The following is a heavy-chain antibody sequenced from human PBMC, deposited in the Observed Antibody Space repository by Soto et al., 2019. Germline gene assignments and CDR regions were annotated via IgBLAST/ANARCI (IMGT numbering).Heavy chain of an antibody. V-gene: IGHV1-58*01. D-gene: IGHD6-19*01. Sequence: SVKVSCKASGFTFTSSAVQWVRQARGQRLEWIGWIVVGSGNTNYAQKFQERVTITRDMSTSTAYMELRSLRSDDTAVYYFARVERSSGWEFDYWGQGTLVTVSS. CDR2: IVVGSGNT. J-gene: IGHJ4*02. CDR3: ARVERSSGWEFDY. CDR1: GFTFTSSA.